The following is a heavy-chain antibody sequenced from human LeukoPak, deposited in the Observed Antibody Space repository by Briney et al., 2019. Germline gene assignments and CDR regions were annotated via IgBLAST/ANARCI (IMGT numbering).Heavy chain of an antibody. D-gene: IGHD3-10*01. CDR1: GGSFSGYY. J-gene: IGHJ6*03. CDR3: ARHVRMVRGVIISRYYYYMDV. CDR2: INHSGST. V-gene: IGHV4-34*01. Sequence: SETLSLTCAVYGGSFSGYYWSWIRQPPGKGLEWIGEINHSGSTNYNPSLKSRVTISVDTSKNQFSLKLSSVTAADTAVYYCARHVRMVRGVIISRYYYYMDVWGKGTTVTISS.